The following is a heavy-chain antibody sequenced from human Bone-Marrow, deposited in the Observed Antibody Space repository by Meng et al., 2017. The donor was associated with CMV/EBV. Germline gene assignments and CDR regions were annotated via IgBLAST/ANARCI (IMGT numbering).Heavy chain of an antibody. D-gene: IGHD1-26*01. J-gene: IGHJ4*02. V-gene: IGHV4-39*01. CDR1: GGSISSSSYY. CDR2: IYYSGST. CDR3: ARLIVGATYVDY. Sequence: SETLSLTCTVAGGSISSSSYYWGWIRQPPGKGLEWIGSIYYSGSTYYNPSLKSRVTISVDTSKNQFSLKLSSVTAADTAVYYCARLIVGATYVDYWGQGTLVTVPS.